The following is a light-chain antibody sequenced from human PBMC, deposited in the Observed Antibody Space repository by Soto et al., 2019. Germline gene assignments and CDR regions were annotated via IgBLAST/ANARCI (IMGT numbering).Light chain of an antibody. CDR3: QTWGTGIHV. Sequence: QLVLTQSPSASASLGASVKFTCTLSSGHSSYAIAWHQQQPEKGPRYLMKLNSDGSHSKGDGIPDRFSGSSSGAERYPTISSLQSEDEADYYCQTWGTGIHVFGTGTKVTVL. CDR1: SGHSSYA. CDR2: LNSDGSH. V-gene: IGLV4-69*01. J-gene: IGLJ1*01.